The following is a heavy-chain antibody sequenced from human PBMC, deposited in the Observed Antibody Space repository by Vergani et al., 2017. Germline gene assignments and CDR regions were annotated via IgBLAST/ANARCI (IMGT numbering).Heavy chain of an antibody. Sequence: QVQLQESGPGLVKPSETLSLTCTVSGGSISSYYWSWIRQPPGKGLEWIGYIYYSGSTTYNPSLKSRVTISVDTSKNQFSLKLSSVTAADTAVYYCAREGAGYCTNGVCYRYYYYMDVWGKGTTVTVSS. CDR2: IYYSGST. J-gene: IGHJ6*03. CDR3: AREGAGYCTNGVCYRYYYYMDV. CDR1: GGSISSYY. V-gene: IGHV4-59*01. D-gene: IGHD2-8*01.